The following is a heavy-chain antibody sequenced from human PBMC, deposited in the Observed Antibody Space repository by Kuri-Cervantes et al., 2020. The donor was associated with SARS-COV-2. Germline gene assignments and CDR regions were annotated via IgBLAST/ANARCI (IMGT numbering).Heavy chain of an antibody. J-gene: IGHJ4*02. CDR1: GFTFSSYE. V-gene: IGHV3-48*03. D-gene: IGHD1-26*01. CDR2: ISSTGDTI. Sequence: GESLKISCAASGFTFSSYEMNWVRQTPGKGLEWVSYISSTGDTIYYADSVKSRFTISRDNAKNSLYLQMNSLRAEDTAVYYCTRWRVGAKTWGQGTLVTVSS. CDR3: TRWRVGAKT.